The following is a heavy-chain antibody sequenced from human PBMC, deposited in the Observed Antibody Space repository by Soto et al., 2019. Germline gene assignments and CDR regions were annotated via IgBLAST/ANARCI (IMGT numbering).Heavy chain of an antibody. D-gene: IGHD1-26*01. CDR1: GVSIITSY. V-gene: IGHV4-59*01. CDR2: IYYTGST. CDR3: TRAELVSGIGSSYPYMDV. Sequence: QVQLQESGPGLVKPSETLSLTCTVSGVSIITSYWSWIRQPPGKGPEWIGYIYYTGSTRYNPSLKSRVTISVDTTKSPFSLKLRSVTAADTAVYYSTRAELVSGIGSSYPYMDVWGKGTKVTVSS. J-gene: IGHJ6*03.